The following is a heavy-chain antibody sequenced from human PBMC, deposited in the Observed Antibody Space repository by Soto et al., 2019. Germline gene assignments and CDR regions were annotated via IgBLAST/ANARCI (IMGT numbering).Heavy chain of an antibody. CDR3: STRAYDTNGYYRFDP. D-gene: IGHD3-22*01. CDR2: INHSGRV. J-gene: IGHJ5*01. Sequence: PSETLSLTCAVYGGSFGGHSWTWIRQSPGKGLEWIGDINHSGRVNYSPYLKSRVTISLDTTKNQFSLTLSAVTAADTAMYYCSTRAYDTNGYYRFDPWGQGTLVTVSS. CDR1: GGSFGGHS. V-gene: IGHV4-34*01.